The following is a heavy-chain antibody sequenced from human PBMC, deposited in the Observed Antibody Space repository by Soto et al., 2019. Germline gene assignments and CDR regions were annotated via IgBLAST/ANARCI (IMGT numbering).Heavy chain of an antibody. J-gene: IGHJ4*02. CDR3: ARGVTMVRGVIHTPYFDY. CDR2: IYYSGSA. Sequence: QVQLQESGPGLVKPSQTLSLTCTVSGGSISSGGYYWSWIRQHPGKGLEWIGYIYYSGSAYYNPSLKSRVTISVDTSKNQFSLKLSSVTAADTAVYYCARGVTMVRGVIHTPYFDYWGQGTLVTVSS. V-gene: IGHV4-31*03. D-gene: IGHD3-10*01. CDR1: GGSISSGGYY.